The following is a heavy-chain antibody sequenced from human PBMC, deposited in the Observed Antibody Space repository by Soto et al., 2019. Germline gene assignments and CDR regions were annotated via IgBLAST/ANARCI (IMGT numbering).Heavy chain of an antibody. CDR1: GFTFSSYS. CDR3: ARVLGYSYGFLDAFDI. Sequence: GGSLRLSCAASGFTFSSYSMNWVRQAPGKGLEWVSSISSSSSYIYYADSVKGRFTISRDNAKKSLYLQMNSLRAEDTAVYYCARVLGYSYGFLDAFDIWGQGTMVTVSS. V-gene: IGHV3-21*01. CDR2: ISSSSSYI. J-gene: IGHJ3*02. D-gene: IGHD5-18*01.